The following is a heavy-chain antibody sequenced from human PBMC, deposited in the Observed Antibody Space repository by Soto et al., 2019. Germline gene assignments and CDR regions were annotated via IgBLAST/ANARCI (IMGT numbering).Heavy chain of an antibody. CDR2: IIPIFGTA. CDR3: ASIRDGYKYVLKSSYYGMDV. D-gene: IGHD5-12*01. J-gene: IGHJ6*02. V-gene: IGHV1-69*13. CDR1: GGTFSSYA. Sequence: SVKVSCKASGGTFSSYAISWVRQAPGQGLEWMGGIIPIFGTANYAQKFQGRVTITADESTSTAYMELSSLRSEDTAVYYCASIRDGYKYVLKSSYYGMDVWGPGTTVTVSS.